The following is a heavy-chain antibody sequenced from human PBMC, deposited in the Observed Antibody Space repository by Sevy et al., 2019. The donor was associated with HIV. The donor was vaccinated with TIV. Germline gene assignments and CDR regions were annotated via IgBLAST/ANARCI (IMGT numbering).Heavy chain of an antibody. Sequence: GGSLRLSCAASGFTFRSFSMHWVRQAPGKWLEWVTTVSYDGSNTYYADSVKGRFIISRDNSKNTVYLQMNSLRAEDTALYYCGKRRTTGMTDWFDSWGQGTLVTVSS. V-gene: IGHV3-30-3*02. CDR3: GKRRTTGMTDWFDS. CDR2: VSYDGSNT. J-gene: IGHJ5*01. CDR1: GFTFRSFS. D-gene: IGHD1-1*01.